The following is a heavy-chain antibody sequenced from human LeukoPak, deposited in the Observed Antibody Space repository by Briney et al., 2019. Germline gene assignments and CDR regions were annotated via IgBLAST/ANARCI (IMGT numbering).Heavy chain of an antibody. Sequence: PSETLSLTCTVSNGSISPYYWSWIRQPAGKELEWIGRVTATGSTSYNPSLKSRVSISVDTSKSQFSLKLTSVTAADTALYYCARCDYGLRCNWFDPWGRGTLVTVSS. CDR2: VTATGST. D-gene: IGHD4-17*01. J-gene: IGHJ5*02. CDR3: ARCDYGLRCNWFDP. CDR1: NGSISPYY. V-gene: IGHV4-4*07.